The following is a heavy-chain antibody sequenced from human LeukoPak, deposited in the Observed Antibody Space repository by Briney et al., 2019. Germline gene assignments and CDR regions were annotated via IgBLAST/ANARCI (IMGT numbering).Heavy chain of an antibody. CDR2: IRSKANSYAT. V-gene: IGHV3-73*01. CDR3: TTHCSSTSCLDP. CDR1: GFTFSGSA. D-gene: IGHD2-2*01. J-gene: IGHJ5*02. Sequence: GGSLRLSCAASGFTFSGSAMHWVRQASGKGLGWVGRIRSKANSYATAYAASVNGRFTISRDDSKNTAYLQMNSLKTEDTAVYYCTTHCSSTSCLDPWGQGTLVTVSS.